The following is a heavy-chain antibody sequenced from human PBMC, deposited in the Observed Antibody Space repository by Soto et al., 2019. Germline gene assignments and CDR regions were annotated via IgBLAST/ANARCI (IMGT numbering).Heavy chain of an antibody. CDR1: GFTFSSYS. V-gene: IGHV3-21*01. Sequence: PGGSLRLSCAASGFTFSSYSMNWVRQAPGKGLEWVSSISSSSSYIYYADSVKGRFTISRDNAKNSLYLQMNSLRAEDTAVYYCARVPGTTVTDNYYYYYYMDVWGKGTTVTSP. D-gene: IGHD4-4*01. CDR2: ISSSSSYI. J-gene: IGHJ6*03. CDR3: ARVPGTTVTDNYYYYYYMDV.